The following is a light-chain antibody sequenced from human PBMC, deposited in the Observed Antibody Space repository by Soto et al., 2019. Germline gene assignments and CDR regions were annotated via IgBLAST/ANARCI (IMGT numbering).Light chain of an antibody. Sequence: QSVLTQAPSVSGAPGQRVTITCTGSSSNIGAGYDVNWYQQLPGTAPKLLIYGHSNRPSGVPDRFSGSKSGTSASLAITGLQAEDEADYYCCSYVGASIYVFGTGTKVTVL. CDR3: CSYVGASIYV. V-gene: IGLV1-40*01. CDR2: GHS. CDR1: SSNIGAGYD. J-gene: IGLJ1*01.